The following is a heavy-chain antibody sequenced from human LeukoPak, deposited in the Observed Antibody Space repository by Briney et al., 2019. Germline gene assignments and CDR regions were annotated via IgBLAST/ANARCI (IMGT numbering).Heavy chain of an antibody. Sequence: GGSLRLSCAASGFTFSSYAMSWVRQAPGKGLEWVSAISGSIISTYYADSVKGRFTISRDNSKNTLSLQMNSLRAEDTAVYYCARDAQYSSGWNWFDPWGQGTLVTVSS. J-gene: IGHJ5*02. CDR1: GFTFSSYA. CDR2: ISGSIIST. CDR3: ARDAQYSSGWNWFDP. V-gene: IGHV3-23*01. D-gene: IGHD6-19*01.